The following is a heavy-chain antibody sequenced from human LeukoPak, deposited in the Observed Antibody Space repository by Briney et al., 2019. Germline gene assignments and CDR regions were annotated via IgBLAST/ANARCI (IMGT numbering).Heavy chain of an antibody. J-gene: IGHJ4*02. D-gene: IGHD4-23*01. CDR3: AKDRRDYGGNIDY. Sequence: GGSLRLSCAASGFTFSTYGMHWVRQAPGKGLEWVAFIRFDGSNKYYADSMKGRLTISRDNSKNTLYLQMNSLRPEDTAVYYCAKDRRDYGGNIDYWGQGTLVTVSS. CDR1: GFTFSTYG. CDR2: IRFDGSNK. V-gene: IGHV3-30*02.